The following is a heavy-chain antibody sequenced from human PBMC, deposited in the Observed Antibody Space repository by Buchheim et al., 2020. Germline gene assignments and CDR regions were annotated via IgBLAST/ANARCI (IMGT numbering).Heavy chain of an antibody. D-gene: IGHD2-8*01. CDR1: GGSFSGYY. CDR2: INHSGST. Sequence: QVQLQQWGAGLLKPSETLSLTCAVYGGSFSGYYWSWIRQPPGKGLEWIGEINHSGSTNYNPSLKSRVTISVDTSKNQFSLKLSSVTAADTAVYYCARAHIVLMVYAIGRYYYYGMDVWGQGTT. V-gene: IGHV4-34*01. J-gene: IGHJ6*02. CDR3: ARAHIVLMVYAIGRYYYYGMDV.